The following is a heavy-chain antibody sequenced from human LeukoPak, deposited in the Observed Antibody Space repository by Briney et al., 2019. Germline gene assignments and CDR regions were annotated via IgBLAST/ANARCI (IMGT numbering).Heavy chain of an antibody. CDR1: GFTFSSDW. CDR3: ANYWYP. V-gene: IGHV3-74*01. J-gene: IGHJ5*02. CDR2: IKPDGTYT. D-gene: IGHD2-15*01. Sequence: GGSLRLSCSSSGFTFSSDWMYWARQAPGRGPVWVSGIKPDGTYTHYADSVKGRFTISRDDAKNTLYLQMNSLRVEDTAVYYCANYWYPWGPGTLVTVSS.